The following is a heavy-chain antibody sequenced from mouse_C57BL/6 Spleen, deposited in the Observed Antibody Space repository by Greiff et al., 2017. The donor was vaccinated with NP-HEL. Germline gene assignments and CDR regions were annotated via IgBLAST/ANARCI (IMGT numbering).Heavy chain of an antibody. CDR3: ARRDYYGSSYDY. Sequence: EVNVVESGGGLVKPGGSLKLSCAASGFTFSDYGMHWVRQAPEKGLEWVAYISSGSSTIYYADTVKGRFTISRDNAKNTLFLQMTSLRSEDTAMYYCARRDYYGSSYDYWGQGTTLTVSS. CDR1: GFTFSDYG. D-gene: IGHD1-1*01. CDR2: ISSGSSTI. V-gene: IGHV5-17*01. J-gene: IGHJ2*01.